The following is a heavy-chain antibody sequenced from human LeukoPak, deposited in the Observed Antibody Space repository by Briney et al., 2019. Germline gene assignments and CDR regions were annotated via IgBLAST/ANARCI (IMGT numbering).Heavy chain of an antibody. CDR2: ISYDGSNK. CDR3: ARVRYYYDSSGLPQY. CDR1: GFTFSSYA. V-gene: IGHV3-30*04. J-gene: IGHJ4*02. Sequence: GRSLRLSCAASGFTFSSYAMHWVRQVPGKGLEWVAVISYDGSNKYYADSVKGRFTISRDNSKNTLYLQMNSLRAEDTAVYYCARVRYYYDSSGLPQYWGQGTLVTVSS. D-gene: IGHD3-22*01.